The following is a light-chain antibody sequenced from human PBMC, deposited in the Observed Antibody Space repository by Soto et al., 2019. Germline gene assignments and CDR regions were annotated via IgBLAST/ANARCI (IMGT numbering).Light chain of an antibody. CDR3: QQYGTPRSVT. CDR1: QSVDSNY. CDR2: GAS. J-gene: IGKJ5*01. V-gene: IGKV3-20*01. Sequence: EIVLTQSPGTLFLFPGEEATLFCRPIQSVDSNYLAWYQQKPGQTPRLIIYGASGRADGIPHRFSGSGFGTDFTLTISKVEPEDFAVYYCQQYGTPRSVTFGQGTRLGI.